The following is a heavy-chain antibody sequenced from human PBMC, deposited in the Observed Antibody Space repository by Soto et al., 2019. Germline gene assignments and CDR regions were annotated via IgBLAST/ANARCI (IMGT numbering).Heavy chain of an antibody. CDR3: AREGWPLLQSGMDV. J-gene: IGHJ6*02. Sequence: EVQFVESGGGLIQRGGSLRLSCAASGFTFGHYSMNWVRQAPGKVPEWVSYISSDNRPINYADSVKGRFIITSDNGKKSLYLQMHSLRDEDAAVYYCAREGWPLLQSGMDVWGQGTTVTVSS. D-gene: IGHD2-15*01. V-gene: IGHV3-48*02. CDR2: ISSDNRPI. CDR1: GFTFGHYS.